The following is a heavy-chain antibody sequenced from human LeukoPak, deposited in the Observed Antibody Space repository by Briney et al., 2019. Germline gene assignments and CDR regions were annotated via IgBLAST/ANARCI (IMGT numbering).Heavy chain of an antibody. CDR3: ASDSPYYGMDV. CDR1: GFPFSSYW. Sequence: GGSLRLSCAASGFPFSSYWMHWVRQVPGKGLLWVSCINSDGSATIYADSVRGRFTISRDNAKNTLYLQMSGLRVEDTAVYHCASDSPYYGMDVWGQGTTVAVSS. V-gene: IGHV3-74*01. CDR2: INSDGSAT. J-gene: IGHJ6*02.